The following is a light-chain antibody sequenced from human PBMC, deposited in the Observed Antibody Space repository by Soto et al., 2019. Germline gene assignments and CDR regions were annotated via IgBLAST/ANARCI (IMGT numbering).Light chain of an antibody. CDR2: DVS. CDR1: SSDIGSYNY. CDR3: SSYTSSDTLV. Sequence: QSALTQPASVSASPGXSITLSCTGSSSDIGSYNYVSWYQQHPGKVPKLLIYDVSYRPSGVSHRFSGSKSGNTASLTISGLQAEDEADYYCSSYTSSDTLVFGGGTKLTVL. V-gene: IGLV2-14*03. J-gene: IGLJ2*01.